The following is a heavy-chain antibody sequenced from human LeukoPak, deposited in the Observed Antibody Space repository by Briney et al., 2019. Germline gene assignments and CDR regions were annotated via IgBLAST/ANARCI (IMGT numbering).Heavy chain of an antibody. CDR3: AADNLWLGAGEC. CDR1: GFNFATSA. CDR2: IVIGSGNT. J-gene: IGHJ4*02. V-gene: IGHV1-58*01. D-gene: IGHD3-10*01. Sequence: TSVKVSCTASGFNFATSAVHWVRQARGQRLEWIRWIVIGSGNTNYAQQFQERVTITRDMSTSTAYIELNSLTSEDTAVYYCAADNLWLGAGECWGQGALVTVSS.